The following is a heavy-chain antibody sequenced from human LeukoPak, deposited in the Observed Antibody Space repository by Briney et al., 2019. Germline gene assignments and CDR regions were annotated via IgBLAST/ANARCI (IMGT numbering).Heavy chain of an antibody. Sequence: GGSLRLSCAGSGFTFSSYWMHWVRQVPGKGLVWVSRINGDGSNINYADSVKGRFTISRDNAKNTLYLLMNSPRAEDTAVYYCARALGDGSIWGQGTMVTVST. J-gene: IGHJ3*02. V-gene: IGHV3-74*01. CDR3: ARALGDGSI. CDR1: GFTFSSYW. D-gene: IGHD5-24*01. CDR2: INGDGSNI.